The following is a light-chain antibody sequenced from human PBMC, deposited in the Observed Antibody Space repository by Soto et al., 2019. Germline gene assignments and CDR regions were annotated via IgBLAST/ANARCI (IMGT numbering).Light chain of an antibody. Sequence: EIVMTQSPATLSVSPGERATLSCRASQNVNTNLAWYQQKPGQAPRLLIYDASSRATGIPDRFSGSGSGTDFTLTISRLEPEDFAVYYCQQYGRSPWTFGQGTKVDIK. CDR1: QNVNTN. V-gene: IGKV3-20*01. CDR2: DAS. J-gene: IGKJ1*01. CDR3: QQYGRSPWT.